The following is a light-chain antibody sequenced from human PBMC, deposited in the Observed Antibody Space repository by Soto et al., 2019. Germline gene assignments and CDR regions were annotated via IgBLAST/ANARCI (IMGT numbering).Light chain of an antibody. CDR1: QGISSY. J-gene: IGKJ5*01. Sequence: DIQLTQSPSFLSASVGDRVTITCRASQGISSYLAWYQQKPGKAPKLLIYAASTLQSGVPSRFRGSGSGTEFTLTLSRLQPEDFATYYCQQLNSYPLVTFGPGPRLEIK. CDR2: AAS. V-gene: IGKV1-9*01. CDR3: QQLNSYPLVT.